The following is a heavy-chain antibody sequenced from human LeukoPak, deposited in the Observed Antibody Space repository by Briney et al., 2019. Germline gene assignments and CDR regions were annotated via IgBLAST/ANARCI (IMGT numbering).Heavy chain of an antibody. CDR1: GFTFSNAW. V-gene: IGHV3-15*01. CDR3: TTAPTPVLWFGELLSFDY. D-gene: IGHD3-10*01. J-gene: IGHJ4*02. Sequence: PGGSLRLSCAASGFTFSNAWMSWVRQAPGKGLEWVGRIKSKTDGGTTDYAAPVKGRFTISRDDSKNTLYLQMNSLKTEDTAVYYCTTAPTPVLWFGELLSFDYWGQGTLVTVSS. CDR2: IKSKTDGGTT.